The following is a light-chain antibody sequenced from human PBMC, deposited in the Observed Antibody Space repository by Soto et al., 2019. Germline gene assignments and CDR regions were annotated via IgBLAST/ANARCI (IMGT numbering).Light chain of an antibody. CDR2: GAS. CDR1: QSVRSSY. V-gene: IGKV3-20*01. CDR3: NSPLYI. J-gene: IGKJ2*01. Sequence: EIVLTQSPGALSLSPGERVTLSCRASQSVRSSYLVWYQQKPGQAPRLLIYGASTRAAGIPDRFSASGSGTDFTLTITRLEPEDFAVYYDNSPLYIFGRGTKLEIK.